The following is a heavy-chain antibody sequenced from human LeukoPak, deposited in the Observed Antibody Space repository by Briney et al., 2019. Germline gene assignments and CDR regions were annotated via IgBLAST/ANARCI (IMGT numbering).Heavy chain of an antibody. CDR1: GYTFTSYD. D-gene: IGHD6-13*01. CDR3: ARGEPYSSSWYGMSY. V-gene: IGHV1-8*01. Sequence: ASVKASCKASGYTFTSYDINWVRQATGQGLEWMGWMNPNSGNTGYAQKFQGRVTMTRNTSISTAYMELSSLRSEDTAVYYCARGEPYSSSWYGMSYWGQGTLVTVSS. CDR2: MNPNSGNT. J-gene: IGHJ4*02.